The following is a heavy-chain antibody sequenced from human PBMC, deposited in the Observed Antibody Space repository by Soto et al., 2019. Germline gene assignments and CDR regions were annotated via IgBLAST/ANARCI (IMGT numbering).Heavy chain of an antibody. J-gene: IGHJ6*02. CDR1: GGSFSGYY. V-gene: IGHV4-34*01. CDR2: INHSGST. CDR3: AREGGFWSAKGYYYYGMDV. D-gene: IGHD3-3*01. Sequence: SETLSLTCAVYGGSFSGYYWSWIRQPPGKGLEWIGEINHSGSTNYNPSLKSRVTISVDTSKNQFSLKLSSVTAADTAVYYCAREGGFWSAKGYYYYGMDVWGQGTTVTVSS.